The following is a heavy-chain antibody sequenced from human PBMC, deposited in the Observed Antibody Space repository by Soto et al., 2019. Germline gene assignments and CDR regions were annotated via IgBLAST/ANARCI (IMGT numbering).Heavy chain of an antibody. V-gene: IGHV3-30-3*01. CDR3: ARGIYDDSNRPHDYFDY. J-gene: IGHJ4*02. D-gene: IGHD4-4*01. CDR1: GFTFSSYA. Sequence: QVQLVESGGGVVQPGRSLRLSCAASGFTFSSYAMHWVRQAPGKGLEWVAVISYDGSNKYYADSVKGRFTISRDNSKNTLYLQMNSLRAEDTAVYYCARGIYDDSNRPHDYFDYWGQGTLVTVSS. CDR2: ISYDGSNK.